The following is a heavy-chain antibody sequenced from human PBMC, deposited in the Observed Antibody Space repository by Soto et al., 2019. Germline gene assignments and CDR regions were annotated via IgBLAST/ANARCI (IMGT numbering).Heavy chain of an antibody. CDR1: GGTFSSYA. D-gene: IGHD6-6*01. V-gene: IGHV1-69*06. CDR2: IIPIFGTA. J-gene: IGHJ6*02. Sequence: GASVKVSCKASGGTFSSYAISWVRQAPGQGLEWMGGIIPIFGTANYAQKFQGRVTITADKSTSTAYMELSSLRSEDTAVYYCERDAPKRRYSSSSHYYGMDVWGQGTTVTVSS. CDR3: ERDAPKRRYSSSSHYYGMDV.